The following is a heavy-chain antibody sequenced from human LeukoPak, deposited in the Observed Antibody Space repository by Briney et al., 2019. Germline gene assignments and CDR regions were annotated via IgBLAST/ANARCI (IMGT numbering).Heavy chain of an antibody. D-gene: IGHD2-15*01. CDR1: GGSFSGYY. Sequence: SETLSLTCAVYGGSFSGYYWNWIRQPPEKGLEWIGEINHSGSTNYNPSLKSRVTISVDTSKNQFSLKLSSVTAADTAVYYCARDLIGYCSGGTCSDWFDPWGQGTLVTVSS. CDR2: INHSGST. J-gene: IGHJ5*02. CDR3: ARDLIGYCSGGTCSDWFDP. V-gene: IGHV4-34*01.